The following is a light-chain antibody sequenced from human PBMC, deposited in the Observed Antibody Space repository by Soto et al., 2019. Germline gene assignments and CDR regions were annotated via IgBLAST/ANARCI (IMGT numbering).Light chain of an antibody. Sequence: QSALTQPASVSGSPGQSITISCTGTSSDVGGYNDVSWYQQHPGKAPKFMIYDVSNRPSGVSTRFSGSKSGNTASLTISGLQAEDEAVYYCNSYTTSNTRQIVFGTGTKVTVL. J-gene: IGLJ1*01. CDR2: DVS. V-gene: IGLV2-14*01. CDR1: SSDVGGYND. CDR3: NSYTTSNTRQIV.